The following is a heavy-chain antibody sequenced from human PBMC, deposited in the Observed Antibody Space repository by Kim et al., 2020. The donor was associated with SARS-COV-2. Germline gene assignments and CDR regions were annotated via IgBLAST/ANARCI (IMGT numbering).Heavy chain of an antibody. D-gene: IGHD6-13*01. CDR3: ARRGRIAARKLYYFDY. V-gene: IGHV5-51*01. CDR2: IYPEDSDT. CDR1: GYDFITHW. Sequence: GESLKISCKTSGYDFITHWIGWVRHVPGKGLEWMGIIYPEDSDTTYGPSFQGQVTMSADRSTGTAFLHWNSLKASDSGIYYCARRGRIAARKLYYFDYWG. J-gene: IGHJ4*01.